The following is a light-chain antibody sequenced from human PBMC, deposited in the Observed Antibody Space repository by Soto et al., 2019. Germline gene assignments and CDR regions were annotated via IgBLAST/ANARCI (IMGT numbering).Light chain of an antibody. CDR2: LEGSGSY. V-gene: IGLV4-60*03. Sequence: QLVLTQSSSASASLGSSVKLTCTLSSGHSGYIIAWHQQQPGKAPRYLMKLEGSGSYNKGSGVPDRFSGSSSGADRYLTISNLQSEDEADYYCETWDSNTAVFGGGTQLTVL. CDR1: SGHSGYI. CDR3: ETWDSNTAV. J-gene: IGLJ7*01.